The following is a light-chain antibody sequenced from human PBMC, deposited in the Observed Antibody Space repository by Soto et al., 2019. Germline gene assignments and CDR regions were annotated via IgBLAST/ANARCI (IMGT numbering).Light chain of an antibody. CDR2: EVS. CDR3: SSYTSTTSVV. V-gene: IGLV2-14*01. CDR1: SSDIGGYNY. J-gene: IGLJ3*02. Sequence: QSVLTQPASVSGSPGQSITISCTGTSSDIGGYNYVSWYQQHPGKAPKLMIYEVSNRPSGGSNRFSGSKSGNTASLTISGLQAEDEADYYCSSYTSTTSVVFGGGTKVTV.